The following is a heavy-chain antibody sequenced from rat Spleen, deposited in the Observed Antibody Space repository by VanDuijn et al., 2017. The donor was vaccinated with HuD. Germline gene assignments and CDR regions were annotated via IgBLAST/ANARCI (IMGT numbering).Heavy chain of an antibody. CDR2: ITYEGSST. D-gene: IGHD1-11*01. CDR3: ARHEYGGYSLFAY. CDR1: GFTFSDYY. J-gene: IGHJ3*01. V-gene: IGHV5-22*01. Sequence: EVRLVESGGGLVQPGRSLKLSCAASGFTFSDYYMAWVRQAPKKGLAWVAYITYEGSSTYYGDSVKGRFTISSDNSKITLFLQIDSLRSEDTATYYCARHEYGGYSLFAYWGQGTPFTVSS.